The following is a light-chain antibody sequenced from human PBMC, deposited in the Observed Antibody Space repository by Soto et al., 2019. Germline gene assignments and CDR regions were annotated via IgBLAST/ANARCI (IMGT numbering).Light chain of an antibody. CDR2: AAS. Sequence: DIQMTQSPSSLSASVGDRVTIPCRASQSIVTYLNWYLQKPGKAPKLLIYAASNLQSGVPSRFSGSGSGTDITLTITSLQPEDFGTYYGQQLNSFPITSGQGTRREIK. J-gene: IGKJ5*01. V-gene: IGKV1-39*01. CDR3: QQLNSFPIT. CDR1: QSIVTY.